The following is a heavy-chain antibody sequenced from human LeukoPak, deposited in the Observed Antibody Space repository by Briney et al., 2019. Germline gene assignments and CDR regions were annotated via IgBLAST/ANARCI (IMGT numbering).Heavy chain of an antibody. CDR2: ISYDGSDK. CDR3: ARDEHDILTGYYLYCYGMDV. D-gene: IGHD3-9*01. J-gene: IGHJ6*02. V-gene: IGHV3-30*04. Sequence: GGSLRLSCAASGFTFSSYAMHWVRQAPGKGLEWVAVISYDGSDKYSADSVKGRFTISRDNSKNTLYLQMNSLRAEDTAVYYCARDEHDILTGYYLYCYGMDVWGQGTTVTVSS. CDR1: GFTFSSYA.